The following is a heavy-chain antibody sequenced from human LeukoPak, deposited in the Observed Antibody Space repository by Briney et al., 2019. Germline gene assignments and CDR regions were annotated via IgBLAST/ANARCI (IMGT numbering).Heavy chain of an antibody. Sequence: RASVKVSCKAPGYTFTSYYMHWVRQAPGQGLEWMGIISPSGGSTSYAQKFQGRVTMTRDTSTSTVYMELSSLRSEDTAVYYCARGFVVVPAAPGGFDYWGQGTLVTVSS. CDR3: ARGFVVVPAAPGGFDY. V-gene: IGHV1-46*03. D-gene: IGHD2-2*01. J-gene: IGHJ4*02. CDR1: GYTFTSYY. CDR2: ISPSGGST.